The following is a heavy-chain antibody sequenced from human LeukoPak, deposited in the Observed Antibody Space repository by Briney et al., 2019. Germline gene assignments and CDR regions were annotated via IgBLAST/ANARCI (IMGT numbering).Heavy chain of an antibody. J-gene: IGHJ6*03. CDR1: GYTFTSYG. Sequence: EASVKVSCKASGYTFTSYGISWVRQAPGQGLEWLGWISGYNGNTNYAERLQGRVTMTTDTSTSTAYMELRSLRSDDTAMYYCARGSYSIYYMDLWGKGTTVTVSS. V-gene: IGHV1-18*01. CDR3: ARGSYSIYYMDL. CDR2: ISGYNGNT. D-gene: IGHD4-11*01.